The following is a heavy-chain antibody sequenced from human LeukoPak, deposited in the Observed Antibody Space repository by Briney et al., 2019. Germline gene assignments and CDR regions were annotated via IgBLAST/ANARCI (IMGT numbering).Heavy chain of an antibody. V-gene: IGHV3-53*01. D-gene: IGHD1-20*01. CDR1: GFTVSSNY. J-gene: IGHJ4*02. Sequence: GSLRLSCAASGFTVSSNYMSWVRQAPGKGLEWVSVIYSGGSTYYADSVKGRFTISRDNSKNTLYLQMNSLRAEDTAVYYCARDAQVTGTTPLDYWGQGTLVTVSS. CDR3: ARDAQVTGTTPLDY. CDR2: IYSGGST.